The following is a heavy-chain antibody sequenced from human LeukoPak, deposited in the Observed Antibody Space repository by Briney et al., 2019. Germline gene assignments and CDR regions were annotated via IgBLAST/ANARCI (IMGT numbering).Heavy chain of an antibody. CDR1: GGSISSYY. CDR2: IYTSGST. Sequence: SETLSLTCTVSGGSISSYYWSWIRQPAGKGLEWIGRIYTSGSTNYNPSLKSRVTMSVDTSKNQFSLKLSSVTAADTAVYYCARGKTRTSIAPLRSRLEYYFDYWGQGSLVTVSS. D-gene: IGHD6-6*01. V-gene: IGHV4-4*07. J-gene: IGHJ4*02. CDR3: ARGKTRTSIAPLRSRLEYYFDY.